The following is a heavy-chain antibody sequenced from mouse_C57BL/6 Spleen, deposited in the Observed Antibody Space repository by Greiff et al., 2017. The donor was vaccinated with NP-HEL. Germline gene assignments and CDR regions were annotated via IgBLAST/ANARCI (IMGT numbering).Heavy chain of an antibody. CDR1: GFNIKDDY. CDR2: IDPENGDT. V-gene: IGHV14-4*01. Sequence: EVKLQESGAELVRPGASVKLSCTASGFNIKDDYMHWVKQRPEQGLEWIGWIDPENGDTEYASKFQGKATITADTSSNTAYLQLSSLTYEDTAVYYCTTLYYAMDYWGQGTSVTVSS. J-gene: IGHJ4*01. CDR3: TTLYYAMDY.